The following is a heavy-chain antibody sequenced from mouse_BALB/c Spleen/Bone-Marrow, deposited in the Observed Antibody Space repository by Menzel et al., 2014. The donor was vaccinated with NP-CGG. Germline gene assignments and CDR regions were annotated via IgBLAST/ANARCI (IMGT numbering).Heavy chain of an antibody. J-gene: IGHJ2*01. CDR1: GFTFTDHY. D-gene: IGHD2-1*01. CDR2: IRNKANGYTT. Sequence: EVQRVESGGGLVQPGGFLRLSCATSGFTFTDHYMSWVRQPPGKALEWLGFIRNKANGYTTEYSASVKGRFTISRDNSQSIVYLQMNTLRAGDSATYYCARDYLYYFDYWGQGTTLTVSS. V-gene: IGHV7-3*02. CDR3: ARDYLYYFDY.